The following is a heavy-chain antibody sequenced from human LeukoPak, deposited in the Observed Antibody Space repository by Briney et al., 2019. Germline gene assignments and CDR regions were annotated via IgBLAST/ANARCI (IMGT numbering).Heavy chain of an antibody. CDR3: ARAVGCSGGSCHNMFDP. V-gene: IGHV1-2*02. J-gene: IGHJ5*02. CDR2: INPNSGGT. D-gene: IGHD2-15*01. Sequence: ASVKVSCKASGYTFTGYYMHWVRQAPGQGLEWMGWINPNSGGTNYAQKFQGRVTMTRDTSISTAYMELSRLRSDDTAVYYCARAVGCSGGSCHNMFDPWGQGTLVTVSS. CDR1: GYTFTGYY.